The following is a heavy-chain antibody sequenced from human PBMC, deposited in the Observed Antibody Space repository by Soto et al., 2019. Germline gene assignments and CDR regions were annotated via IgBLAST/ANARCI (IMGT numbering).Heavy chain of an antibody. CDR2: INPNSGGT. CDR1: GYTFTGYY. Sequence: ASVKVSCKASGYTFTGYYMHWVRQAPGQGLEWMGWINPNSGGTNYAQKFQGWVTMTRDTSISTAYMELSRLRSDDTAVYYCARDNGYDFWSGYLNWFDPWGQGTLVTVSS. D-gene: IGHD3-3*01. V-gene: IGHV1-2*04. CDR3: ARDNGYDFWSGYLNWFDP. J-gene: IGHJ5*02.